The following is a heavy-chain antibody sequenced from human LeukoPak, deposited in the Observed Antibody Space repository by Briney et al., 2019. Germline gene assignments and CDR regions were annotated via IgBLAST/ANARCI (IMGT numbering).Heavy chain of an antibody. CDR1: GFTFSSYA. CDR2: ISDSGGST. V-gene: IGHV3-23*01. Sequence: GGSLRLSCAASGFTFSSYAMSWVRQAPGKGLEWVSAISDSGGSTYYAASVKGRSTISRDNSKNTLYLQMNSLRAEDTAVYYCAKSASSSFEGYWGQGTLDTVSS. J-gene: IGHJ4*02. CDR3: AKSASSSFEGY. D-gene: IGHD3-9*01.